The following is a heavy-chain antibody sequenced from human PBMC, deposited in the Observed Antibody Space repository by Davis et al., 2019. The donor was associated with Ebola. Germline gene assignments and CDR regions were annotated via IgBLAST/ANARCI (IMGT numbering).Heavy chain of an antibody. CDR3: ARLYFWTMDV. D-gene: IGHD3/OR15-3a*01. J-gene: IGHJ6*02. CDR2: IYYSGST. V-gene: IGHV4-59*08. Sequence: SETLSLTCTVSGGSISSYYWSWIRQPPGKGLEWIGYIYYSGSTNYNPSLKSRVTISVDTSKNQFSLKLSSVNAADTAVYYCARLYFWTMDVWGQGTTVTVSS. CDR1: GGSISSYY.